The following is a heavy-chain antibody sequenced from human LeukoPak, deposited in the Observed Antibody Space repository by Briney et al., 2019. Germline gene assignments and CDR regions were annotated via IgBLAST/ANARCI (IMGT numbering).Heavy chain of an antibody. CDR1: GYTFTSYG. D-gene: IGHD5-12*01. Sequence: GASVKVSCKASGYTFTSYGISWVRQAPGQGLEWMGWISAYNGNTNYAQKLQGRVTMTTDTSTSTAYMELRSLRSDDTAVYYCARDFSGHAVSYFDYWGQGTLVTVSS. CDR2: ISAYNGNT. CDR3: ARDFSGHAVSYFDY. J-gene: IGHJ4*02. V-gene: IGHV1-18*01.